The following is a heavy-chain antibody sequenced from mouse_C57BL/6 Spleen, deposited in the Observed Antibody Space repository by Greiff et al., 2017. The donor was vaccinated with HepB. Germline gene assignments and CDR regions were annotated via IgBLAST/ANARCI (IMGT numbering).Heavy chain of an antibody. Sequence: EVQGVESGGGLVQSGRSLRLSCATSGFTFSDFYMEWVRQAPGKGLEWIAASRNKANDYTTEYSASVKGRFIVSRDTSQSILYLQMNALRAEDTAIYYCAREGYDYGFDYWGQGTTLTVSS. J-gene: IGHJ2*01. CDR1: GFTFSDFY. CDR3: AREGYDYGFDY. V-gene: IGHV7-1*01. CDR2: SRNKANDYTT. D-gene: IGHD2-4*01.